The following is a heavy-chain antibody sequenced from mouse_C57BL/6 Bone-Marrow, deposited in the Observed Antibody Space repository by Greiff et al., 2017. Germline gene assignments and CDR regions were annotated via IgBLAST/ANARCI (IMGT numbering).Heavy chain of an antibody. V-gene: IGHV14-4*01. Sequence: VQLQQSGAELVRPGASVKLSCTASGFNIKDAYMHWVKQRPEQGLEWIGWIDPENGDTEYASKFQGKATITADKSSNTAYLQLSSLTSEDTAVYYCTSLIYYDYGLFAYWGQGTLVTVSA. CDR1: GFNIKDAY. CDR3: TSLIYYDYGLFAY. D-gene: IGHD2-4*01. J-gene: IGHJ3*01. CDR2: IDPENGDT.